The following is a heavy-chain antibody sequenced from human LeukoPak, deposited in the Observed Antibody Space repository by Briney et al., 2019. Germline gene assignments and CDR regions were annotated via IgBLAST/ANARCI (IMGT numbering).Heavy chain of an antibody. CDR1: GFTFSNAC. D-gene: IGHD1-26*01. CDR2: IKSKTDGGTT. V-gene: IGHV3-15*01. J-gene: IGHJ4*02. Sequence: GGSLRLSCAASGFTFSNACMSWVRQAPGKGLEWVGRIKSKTDGGTTDYAAPVKGRFTISRDDSKNTLYLQMDSLKTEDTAVYYCTTEGVGATYFDYWGQGTLVTVSS. CDR3: TTEGVGATYFDY.